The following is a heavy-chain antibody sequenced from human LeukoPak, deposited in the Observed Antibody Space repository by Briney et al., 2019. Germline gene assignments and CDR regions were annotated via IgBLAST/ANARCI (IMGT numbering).Heavy chain of an antibody. CDR1: GFTFSSSA. V-gene: IGHV3-23*01. CDR3: AKQLGYCSDGSCYFPY. J-gene: IGHJ4*02. CDR2: ISNNGGYT. D-gene: IGHD2-15*01. Sequence: GGSLRLSWAASGFTFSSSAMSWGRQAPGKGLEWVSAISNNGGYTYYADSVQGRFTISRDNSKSTLCLQMNSQRAEDTAVYYCAKQLGYCSDGSCYFPYWGQGTLVTVSS.